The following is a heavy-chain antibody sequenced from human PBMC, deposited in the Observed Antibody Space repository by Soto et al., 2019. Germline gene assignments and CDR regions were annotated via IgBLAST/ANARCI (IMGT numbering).Heavy chain of an antibody. CDR2: ISYDGSNK. Sequence: GGPLRLSCAASGFTFSSYAMHWVRQAPGKGLEWVAVISYDGSNKYYADSVKGRFTISRDNSKNTLYLQMNSLRAEDTAVYYCARDYMDTAMVHPGYYFDYWGQGTLVTVSS. CDR1: GFTFSSYA. D-gene: IGHD5-18*01. V-gene: IGHV3-30-3*01. CDR3: ARDYMDTAMVHPGYYFDY. J-gene: IGHJ4*02.